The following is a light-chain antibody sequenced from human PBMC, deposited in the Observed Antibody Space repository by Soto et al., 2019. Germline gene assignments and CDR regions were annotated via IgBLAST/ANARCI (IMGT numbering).Light chain of an antibody. CDR2: GTS. CDR3: XXYNNWPPLT. CDR1: QSVSSN. Sequence: EIVMTQSPATLSVSPGERATLSCRACQSVSSNLAWYQQKPGQAPRLLIYGTSTRATGIPARFSGSGSGTXXXXXXXXXXXEDFAXXXXXXYNNWPPLTFGGGTKVEIK. V-gene: IGKV3-15*01. J-gene: IGKJ4*01.